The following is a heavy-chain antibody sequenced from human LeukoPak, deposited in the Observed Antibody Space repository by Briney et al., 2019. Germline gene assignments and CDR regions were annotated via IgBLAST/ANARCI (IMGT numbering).Heavy chain of an antibody. J-gene: IGHJ1*01. CDR1: GGSISSYY. V-gene: IGHV4-4*07. D-gene: IGHD4-11*01. Sequence: SETLSLTCTVSGGSISSYYWSWIRQPAGKGLEWIGRIYTSGSTNYNPSLKSRVTMSVNTSKNQFSLKLSSVTAADTAVYYCAREIPYSLTFQHWGQGTLVTVSS. CDR3: AREIPYSLTFQH. CDR2: IYTSGST.